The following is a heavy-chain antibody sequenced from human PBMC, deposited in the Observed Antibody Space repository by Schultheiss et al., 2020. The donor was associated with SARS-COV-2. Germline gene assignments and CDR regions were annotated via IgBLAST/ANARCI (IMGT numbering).Heavy chain of an antibody. V-gene: IGHV4-34*01. CDR3: ARATRVESVFSVRGGSFDF. CDR1: GGSFSGYY. D-gene: IGHD4-23*01. J-gene: IGHJ4*02. Sequence: GSLRLSCAVYGGSFSGYYWSWIRQPPGKGLEWIGEINHSGSTNYNPSLKSRVTISVDTSKNQFSLKLGSVTAADTAVYFCARATRVESVFSVRGGSFDFWGRGALVTVSS. CDR2: INHSGST.